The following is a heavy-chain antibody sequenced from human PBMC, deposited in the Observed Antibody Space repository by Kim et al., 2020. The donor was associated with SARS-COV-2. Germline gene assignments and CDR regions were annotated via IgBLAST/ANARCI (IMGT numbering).Heavy chain of an antibody. CDR2: ISGSGGST. CDR1: GFTFSSYA. D-gene: IGHD2-2*01. CDR3: ANSIIVVVPAAMASVAFGI. Sequence: GGSLRLSCAASGFTFSSYAMSWVRQAPGKGLEWVSAISGSGGSTYYADSVKGRFTISRDNSKNTLYLQMNSLRAEDTAVYYCANSIIVVVPAAMASVAFGIWGQGTTGTVSS. V-gene: IGHV3-23*01. J-gene: IGHJ3*02.